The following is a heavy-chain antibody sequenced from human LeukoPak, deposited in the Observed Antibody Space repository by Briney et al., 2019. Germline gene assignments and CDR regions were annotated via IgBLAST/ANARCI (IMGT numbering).Heavy chain of an antibody. V-gene: IGHV4-59*01. J-gene: IGHJ4*02. CDR1: GGSISSYY. D-gene: IGHD3-10*01. CDR2: IYYSGST. CDR3: ARDRGDLFDY. Sequence: PSETLSLTCTVSGGSISSYYWSWIRQPPGKGLEWIGYIYYSGSTNYNPSLKSRVTISVGTSKNQFSLKLSSVTAADTAVYYCARDRGDLFDYWGQGTLVTVSS.